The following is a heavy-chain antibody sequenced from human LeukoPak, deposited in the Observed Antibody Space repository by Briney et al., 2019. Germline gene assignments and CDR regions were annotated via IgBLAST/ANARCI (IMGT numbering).Heavy chain of an antibody. CDR1: GGSISSYY. CDR2: IYYSGST. J-gene: IGHJ4*02. Sequence: SETLSLTCTVSGGSISSYYWSWIRQPPGKGLEWIGYIYYSGSTNYNPSLKSRVTISVDTSKNQFSLKLSSVTAADTAVYYCASFSGGNSGYWGQGTLVTVSS. CDR3: ASFSGGNSGY. D-gene: IGHD4-23*01. V-gene: IGHV4-59*01.